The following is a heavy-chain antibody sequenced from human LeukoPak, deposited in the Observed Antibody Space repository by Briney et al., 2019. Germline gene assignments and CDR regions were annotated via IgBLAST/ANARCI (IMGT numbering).Heavy chain of an antibody. CDR1: GGTFSSYA. D-gene: IGHD3-10*01. J-gene: IGHJ4*02. V-gene: IGHV1-69*13. Sequence: SVKVSCKASGGTFSSYAISWVRQAPGQGLEWMGGIIPIFGTANYAQKFQGRVTITADESTSTAYMELSSLRSEDTAVYYCARDSKWFGELSPPDYWGQGTLVTVSS. CDR2: IIPIFGTA. CDR3: ARDSKWFGELSPPDY.